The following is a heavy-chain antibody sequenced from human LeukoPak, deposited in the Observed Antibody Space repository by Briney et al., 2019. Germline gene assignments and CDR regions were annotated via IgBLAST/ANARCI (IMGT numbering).Heavy chain of an antibody. Sequence: PGGSLRLSCTVSGFTVSSNSMSWVRQAPGKGLEWVSFIYSDNTHYSDSVKGRFTISRDNSKNTLYLQMNSLRAEDTAVYYCAAAAGHTPYDYWGQGTLVTVSS. V-gene: IGHV3-53*01. CDR2: IYSDNT. CDR1: GFTVSSNS. CDR3: AAAAGHTPYDY. J-gene: IGHJ4*02. D-gene: IGHD6-13*01.